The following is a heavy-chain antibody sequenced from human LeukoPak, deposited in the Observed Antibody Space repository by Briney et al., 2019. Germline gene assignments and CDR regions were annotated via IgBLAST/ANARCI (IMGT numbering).Heavy chain of an antibody. CDR3: ARVGSRLTDY. J-gene: IGHJ4*02. CDR1: GGSISSSSYY. CDR2: IYYSGST. Sequence: KASETLSLTCTVSGGSISSSSYYWGWIRQPPGKGLEWIGSIYYSGSTYYNPSLKSRVTISVDTSKNQFSLKLSSVTAADTAVYYCARVGSRLTDYWGQGTLVTVSS. V-gene: IGHV4-39*07. D-gene: IGHD2-15*01.